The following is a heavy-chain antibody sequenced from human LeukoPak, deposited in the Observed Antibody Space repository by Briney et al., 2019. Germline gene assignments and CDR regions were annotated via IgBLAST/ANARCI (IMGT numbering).Heavy chain of an antibody. J-gene: IGHJ4*02. Sequence: GGSLRLSCAASGFTFSSYIMNWVRQAPGKGLEWVSYISSSSSTIYYADSVKGRFTISRDNAKNSLYLQMNSLRDEDTAVYYCARESYDYIWGSYYFDYWGQGTLVTVSS. CDR1: GFTFSSYI. D-gene: IGHD3-16*01. CDR2: ISSSSSTI. CDR3: ARESYDYIWGSYYFDY. V-gene: IGHV3-48*02.